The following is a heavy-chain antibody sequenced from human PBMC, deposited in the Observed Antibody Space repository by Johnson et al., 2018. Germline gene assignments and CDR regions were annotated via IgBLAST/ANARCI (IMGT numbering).Heavy chain of an antibody. V-gene: IGHV3-33*01. J-gene: IGHJ2*01. D-gene: IGHD1-26*01. CDR1: GFAFSSYG. Sequence: VQLVESGGGVVQPGRSLRLSCAASGFAFSSYGMHWVRQAPGKGLEWVAVIWYDGSNKYYSDSVKGRFTISRDNSKNTLYLQMNSLKAEDTAVYYCARGSIVGVVLGLYFDLWGRGTLVTGSS. CDR2: IWYDGSNK. CDR3: ARGSIVGVVLGLYFDL.